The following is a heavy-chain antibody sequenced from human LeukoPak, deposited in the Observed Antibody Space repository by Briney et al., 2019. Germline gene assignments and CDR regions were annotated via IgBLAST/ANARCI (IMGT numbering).Heavy chain of an antibody. CDR2: ISSGSSYI. D-gene: IGHD5-24*01. Sequence: GGSLRLSCAASGFTFSTYSMNWVRLAPGKGLEWVSSISSGSSYIYYADSVKGRFTISRDNAKNSMYLQMNSLTAEDTAVYYCPRPQMATNYYYSSVRDVGGQGTTVTGSS. CDR3: PRPQMATNYYYSSVRDV. V-gene: IGHV3-21*01. CDR1: GFTFSTYS. J-gene: IGHJ6*02.